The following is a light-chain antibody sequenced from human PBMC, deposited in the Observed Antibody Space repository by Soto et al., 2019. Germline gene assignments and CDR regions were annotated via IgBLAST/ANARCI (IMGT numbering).Light chain of an antibody. J-gene: IGKJ2*01. Sequence: EIVLTQSPGTLSLSPGESATLSCRASQSLNSNFLAWYQQKPGQAPRLLVYAASSRATGIPDRFSGSASGTVFTLTISRLEPEDFAVYYCQQYDTSPSRYTFGQGTKLEIK. CDR3: QQYDTSPSRYT. V-gene: IGKV3-20*01. CDR1: QSLNSNF. CDR2: AAS.